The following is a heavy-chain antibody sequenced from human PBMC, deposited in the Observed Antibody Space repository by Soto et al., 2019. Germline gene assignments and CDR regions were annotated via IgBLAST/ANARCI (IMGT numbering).Heavy chain of an antibody. CDR3: AREKYCSGGSCYPIDY. CDR1: GGTFSSYT. V-gene: IGHV1-69*04. CDR2: IIPILGIA. Sequence: SVKVSCKASGGTFSSYTISWVRQAPGQGLEWMGRIIPILGIANYAQKFQGRVTITADKSTSTAYMELSSLRSEDTAVYYCAREKYCSGGSCYPIDYWGQGTLVTVSS. D-gene: IGHD2-15*01. J-gene: IGHJ4*02.